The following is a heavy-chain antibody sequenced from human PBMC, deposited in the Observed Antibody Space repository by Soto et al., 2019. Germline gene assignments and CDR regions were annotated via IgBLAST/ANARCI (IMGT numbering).Heavy chain of an antibody. Sequence: QEQVVQSGPAMKEPGSSVKVSCRASGIMSSGYGFSWVRQAPGHGLEWVGRINPTLDSTQYAQNLQGRVSITVDKSTDTAYLEVTSLRLEDTAIYFCATMKRARLDSWGRGTVVTVFS. J-gene: IGHJ4*02. CDR1: GIMSSGYG. CDR3: ATMKRARLDS. V-gene: IGHV1-69*09. CDR2: INPTLDST. D-gene: IGHD6-25*01.